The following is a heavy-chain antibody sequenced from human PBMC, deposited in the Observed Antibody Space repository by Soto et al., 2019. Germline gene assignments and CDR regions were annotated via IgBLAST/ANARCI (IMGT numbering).Heavy chain of an antibody. CDR1: GFTVTEIY. J-gene: IGHJ3*02. V-gene: IGHV3-66*01. CDR3: VREPRYCSGGSCSIMGDAFDI. D-gene: IGHD2-15*01. Sequence: EVQLVESGGGLVQPGGSLRLSCVASGFTVTEIYMNWVRQAPGKGLEWVSVIYNEFTDYADSVRGRFSISTDSSNNALDLQMNSLRAEDSAVYYCVREPRYCSGGSCSIMGDAFDIWGRGTMVTVSS. CDR2: IYNEFT.